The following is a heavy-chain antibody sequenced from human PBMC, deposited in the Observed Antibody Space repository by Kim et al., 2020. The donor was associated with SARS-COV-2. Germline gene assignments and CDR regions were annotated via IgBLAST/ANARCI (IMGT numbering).Heavy chain of an antibody. CDR1: GGSISSGSYY. J-gene: IGHJ6*02. Sequence: SETLSLTCTVSGGSISSGSYYWSWIRQPAGKGLEWIGRIYTSGSTNYNPSLKSRVTISVDTSKNQFSLKLSSVTAADTAVYYCARGLPVKYSYGWKVGGMDVWGQGTTVTVSS. CDR2: IYTSGST. D-gene: IGHD5-18*01. V-gene: IGHV4-61*02. CDR3: ARGLPVKYSYGWKVGGMDV.